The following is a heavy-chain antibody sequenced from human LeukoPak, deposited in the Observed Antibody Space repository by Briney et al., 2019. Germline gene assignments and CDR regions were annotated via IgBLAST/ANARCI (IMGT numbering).Heavy chain of an antibody. CDR1: GYTFTSYG. J-gene: IGHJ4*02. CDR3: ARVMRYCSSTSCYFSGAQDY. Sequence: GASVKVSCKASGYTFTSYGISWVRQAPGQGLEWMGWISAYNGNTNYAQKLQGRVTMTTDTSTSTAYMELRSLRSDDTAVYYCARVMRYCSSTSCYFSGAQDYWGQGTLVTVSS. CDR2: ISAYNGNT. V-gene: IGHV1-18*01. D-gene: IGHD2-2*01.